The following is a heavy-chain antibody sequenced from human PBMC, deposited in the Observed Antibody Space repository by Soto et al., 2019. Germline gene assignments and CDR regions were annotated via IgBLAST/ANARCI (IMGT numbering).Heavy chain of an antibody. CDR3: AKEVHCGGGSCSWSEGFDY. V-gene: IGHV3-30*18. J-gene: IGHJ4*02. Sequence: QVQLVESGGGVVQPGRSLRLSFAASGFIFSSYGMHWVRQAPGKGLEWVAVISYEGSHTYYADSVKGRFTITRDNSKNTLYLQMNSRGPEDTAVYYCAKEVHCGGGSCSWSEGFDYWGQGTLLTVSS. CDR1: GFIFSSYG. D-gene: IGHD2-15*01. CDR2: ISYEGSHT.